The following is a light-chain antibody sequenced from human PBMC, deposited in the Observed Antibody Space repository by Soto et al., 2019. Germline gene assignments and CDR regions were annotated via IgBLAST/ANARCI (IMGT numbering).Light chain of an antibody. CDR2: EVS. CDR3: CSYAGSSTLDYV. V-gene: IGLV2-23*02. Sequence: QSALTQPASVSGSPGQSITISCTGTSSDVGSYNLVSWYQQHPGKAPKLMIYEVSKRPSGVSNRFSGSKSGNTASLTISGLQAEDEADYYCCSYAGSSTLDYVFGTETKVTVL. CDR1: SSDVGSYNL. J-gene: IGLJ1*01.